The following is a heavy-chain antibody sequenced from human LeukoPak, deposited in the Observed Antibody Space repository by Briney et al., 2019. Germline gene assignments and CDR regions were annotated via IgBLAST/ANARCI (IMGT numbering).Heavy chain of an antibody. CDR3: ARGNSGGYSLYYYYMDV. V-gene: IGHV1-69*05. D-gene: IGHD1-26*01. Sequence: ASVKVSCKASGGTFSSYAINWVRRAPGQGLEWVGVIIPILTTANYAQKFQGRVTITTDESTNTAYMELSSLRSEDTAVYYCARGNSGGYSLYYYYMDVWGKGTTVTVSS. CDR2: IIPILTTA. CDR1: GGTFSSYA. J-gene: IGHJ6*03.